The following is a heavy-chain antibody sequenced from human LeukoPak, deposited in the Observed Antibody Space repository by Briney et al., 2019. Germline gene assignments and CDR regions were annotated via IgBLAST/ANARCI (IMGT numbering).Heavy chain of an antibody. CDR3: AATYYYDSSGSYGMDV. Sequence: GASVKVSCKASGFTFTSSAMQWVRQARGQRLEWIGWFVVGSGNTNYAQKFQERVTITRDMSTSTAYMELSSLRSEDTAVYYCAATYYYDSSGSYGMDVWGQGTTVTVSS. CDR1: GFTFTSSA. J-gene: IGHJ6*02. D-gene: IGHD3-22*01. V-gene: IGHV1-58*02. CDR2: FVVGSGNT.